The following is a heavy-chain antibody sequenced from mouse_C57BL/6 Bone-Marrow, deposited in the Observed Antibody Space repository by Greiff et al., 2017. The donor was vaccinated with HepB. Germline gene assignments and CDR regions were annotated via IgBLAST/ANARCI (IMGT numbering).Heavy chain of an antibody. CDR1: GYTFTSYW. J-gene: IGHJ1*03. CDR2: INPSSGYT. D-gene: IGHD6-1*01. V-gene: IGHV1-7*01. CDR3: EITTERVWYFDV. Sequence: VQLQQSGAELAKPGASVKLSCKASGYTFTSYWMHWVKQRPGQGLEWIGYINPSSGYTKYNQKFKDKATLTADKSSRTAYMQLSSLTYEDSAVYNSEITTERVWYFDVWGTGTTVTVSS.